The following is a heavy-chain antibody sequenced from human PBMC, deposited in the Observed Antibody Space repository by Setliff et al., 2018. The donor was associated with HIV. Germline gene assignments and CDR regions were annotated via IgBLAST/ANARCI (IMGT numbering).Heavy chain of an antibody. CDR2: IRYDGSNK. Sequence: PGGSLRLSCAASRFTFSSYGMHWVRQAPGKGLEWVAFIRYDGSNKYYADSVKGRFTISRDNSKNTLYLQMNSLRTEDTAVYYCAKDGDYRNGDYDAFDIWGLGTMVTVSS. V-gene: IGHV3-30*02. J-gene: IGHJ3*02. CDR1: RFTFSSYG. D-gene: IGHD4-4*01. CDR3: AKDGDYRNGDYDAFDI.